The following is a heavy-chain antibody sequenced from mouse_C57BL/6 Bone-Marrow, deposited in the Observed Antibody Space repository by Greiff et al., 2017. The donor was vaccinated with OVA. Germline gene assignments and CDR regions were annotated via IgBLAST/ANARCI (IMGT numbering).Heavy chain of an antibody. CDR1: GFSLTSYG. CDR2: IWSGGSP. V-gene: IGHV2-2*01. CDR3: ARNLWGSPYYYAMDY. Sequence: QVQLKESGPGLVQPSQSLSITCTVSGFSLTSYGVHWVRQSPGKGLEWLGVIWSGGSPDYNAAFISSLSLSKDNTKSQVFFKMNSLQADDTAIYYCARNLWGSPYYYAMDYWGQGTSVTVSS. J-gene: IGHJ4*01. D-gene: IGHD1-1*02.